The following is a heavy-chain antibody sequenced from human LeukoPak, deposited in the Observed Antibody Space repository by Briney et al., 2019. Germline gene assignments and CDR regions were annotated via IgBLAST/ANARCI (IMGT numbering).Heavy chain of an antibody. CDR2: IHSGESP. J-gene: IGHJ3*02. CDR3: AREFGATVVIQDGAFDI. CDR1: GYSISSGYF. V-gene: IGHV4-38-2*02. D-gene: IGHD4-23*01. Sequence: PSETLSLTCTVSGYSISSGYFWGWIRQPPGKGLEWIAIIHSGESPYYSPSLEGRVTMAIDTSKNQLSLKLNSVTAADTAVYYCAREFGATVVIQDGAFDIWGQGTMVTVSS.